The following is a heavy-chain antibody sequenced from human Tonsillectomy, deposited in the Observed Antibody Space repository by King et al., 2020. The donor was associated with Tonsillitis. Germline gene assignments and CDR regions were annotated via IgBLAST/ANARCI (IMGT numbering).Heavy chain of an antibody. CDR3: ARGGSETSFDAFDM. Sequence: VQLVESGAEVKKPGASVKVSCKASGYTFTSYDINLVRQATGQGLEWMGWMNPNSGNTGYALKFQGRVPLTRHTSISTAYMELSSLRSEDTAGYYCARGGSETSFDAFDMWGQGTMVTVSS. D-gene: IGHD1/OR15-1a*01. CDR1: GYTFTSYD. CDR2: MNPNSGNT. J-gene: IGHJ3*02. V-gene: IGHV1-8*01.